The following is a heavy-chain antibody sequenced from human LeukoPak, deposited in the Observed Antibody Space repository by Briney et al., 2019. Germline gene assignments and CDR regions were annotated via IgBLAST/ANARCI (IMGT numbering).Heavy chain of an antibody. J-gene: IGHJ6*02. CDR3: TTRSCGAGACSSSFYYYYGLHF. D-gene: IGHD3-16*01. Sequence: SVKVSCKASGDSISKFAVSWVRQAPGQGLQWMGGIIPIFGTADYAQKFQGRVTITADEATSTTYMELSSLKSEDTAIYYCTTRSCGAGACSSSFYYYYGLHFWGQGTTVSVSS. CDR1: GDSISKFA. V-gene: IGHV1-69*13. CDR2: IIPIFGTA.